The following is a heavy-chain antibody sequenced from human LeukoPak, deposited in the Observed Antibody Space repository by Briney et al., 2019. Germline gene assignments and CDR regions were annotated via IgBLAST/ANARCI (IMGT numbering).Heavy chain of an antibody. CDR3: ARVPIAARSVWFDP. V-gene: IGHV3-20*04. CDR2: INWNGGST. CDR1: GFTFDDYG. D-gene: IGHD6-6*01. J-gene: IGHJ5*02. Sequence: GGSLRLSCAASGFTFDDYGMSWVRQAPGKGLEWVSGINWNGGSTTYADSVRGRFTISRDNAKNSLYLQMNSLRAEDTAVYYCARVPIAARSVWFDPWGQGTLVTVSS.